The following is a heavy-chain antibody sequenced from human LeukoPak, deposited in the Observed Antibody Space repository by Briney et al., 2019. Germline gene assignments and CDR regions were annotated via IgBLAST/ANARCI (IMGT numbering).Heavy chain of an antibody. D-gene: IGHD2-8*02. CDR3: AREGFCTGSKCPAEY. CDR1: GYTFTAYY. CDR2: INPNTGGT. V-gene: IGHV1-2*02. Sequence: GASVKVSCKASGYTFTAYYMYWVRQAPGQGLEWMGWINPNTGGTNSAQKFQGRVTMTRDTSISTAYMELKRLSSDDTAVYFYAREGFCTGSKCPAEYWGQGTLVTVSS. J-gene: IGHJ4*02.